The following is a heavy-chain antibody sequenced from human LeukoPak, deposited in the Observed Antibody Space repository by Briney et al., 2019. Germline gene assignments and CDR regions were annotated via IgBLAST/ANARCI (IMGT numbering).Heavy chain of an antibody. CDR1: GDTFTTHG. D-gene: IGHD3-16*01. CDR3: ARMSAPSIYVYVWGSSYYFDY. Sequence: ASVKVSCKASGDTFTTHGISCVRQAPGQGLEWMGWISAYNGNPNYAQKLQGRVTMTTDTSTSTAYMELRSLRSDDSAVYYCARMSAPSIYVYVWGSSYYFDYWGQGTLVTVSS. CDR2: ISAYNGNP. J-gene: IGHJ4*02. V-gene: IGHV1-18*01.